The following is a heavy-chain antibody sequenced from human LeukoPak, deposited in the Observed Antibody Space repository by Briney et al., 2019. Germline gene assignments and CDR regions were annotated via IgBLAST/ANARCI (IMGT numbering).Heavy chain of an antibody. Sequence: SETLSLTCTISGGSFSSYYWSWIRQPPGKGLEWIGYIYYSGSTNYNPSLKSRVTISVDTSKNQFSLKLSSVTAADTAVYYCARDDRVPAAIPLDYWGQGTLVTVSS. V-gene: IGHV4-59*01. CDR3: ARDDRVPAAIPLDY. CDR1: GGSFSSYY. J-gene: IGHJ4*02. CDR2: IYYSGST. D-gene: IGHD2-2*02.